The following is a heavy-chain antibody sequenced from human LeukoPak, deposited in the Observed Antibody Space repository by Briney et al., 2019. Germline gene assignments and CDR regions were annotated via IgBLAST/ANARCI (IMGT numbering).Heavy chain of an antibody. Sequence: ASVKVSCKASGYTFTSYGISWVRQAPGQGLEWMGWISAYNGNTNYAQKLQGRVTMTTDTSTSTAYMELRSLRSDDTAVYYCARDYPYSGGWYDPHTFDYWGKETLVTVSS. D-gene: IGHD6-19*01. CDR3: ARDYPYSGGWYDPHTFDY. CDR1: GYTFTSYG. J-gene: IGHJ4*02. CDR2: ISAYNGNT. V-gene: IGHV1-18*01.